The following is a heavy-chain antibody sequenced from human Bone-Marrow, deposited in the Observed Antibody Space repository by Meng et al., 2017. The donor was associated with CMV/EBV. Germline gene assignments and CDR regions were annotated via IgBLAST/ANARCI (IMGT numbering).Heavy chain of an antibody. J-gene: IGHJ4*02. V-gene: IGHV3-7*01. CDR3: ARAGRAYYDFWSGYSHFDY. CDR2: IKEDGSEK. Sequence: GESLKISCAASGFTFSSYSMNWVRQAPGKGLEWVANIKEDGSEKYYVDSVKGRFTISRDNSKNTLYLQMNSLRAEDTAVYYCARAGRAYYDFWSGYSHFDYWGQGTLVTVSS. D-gene: IGHD3-3*01. CDR1: GFTFSSYS.